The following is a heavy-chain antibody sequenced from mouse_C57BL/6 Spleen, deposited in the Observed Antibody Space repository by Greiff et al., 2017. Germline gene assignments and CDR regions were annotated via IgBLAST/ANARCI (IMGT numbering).Heavy chain of an antibody. Sequence: VQLQQPGAELVMPGASVKLSCKASGYTFTSYWMHWVKQRPGQGLEWIGEIDPSDSYTNYNQKFKGKSTLTVDKSSSTAYMQLSSLTSEDSAVYYCARKLGDYAMDYWGQGTSVTVSS. CDR3: ARKLGDYAMDY. J-gene: IGHJ4*01. V-gene: IGHV1-69*01. CDR1: GYTFTSYW. CDR2: IDPSDSYT. D-gene: IGHD4-1*01.